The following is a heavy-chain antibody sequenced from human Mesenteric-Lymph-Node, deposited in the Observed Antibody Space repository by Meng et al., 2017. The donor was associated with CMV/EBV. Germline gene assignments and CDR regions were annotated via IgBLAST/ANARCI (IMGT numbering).Heavy chain of an antibody. V-gene: IGHV3-20*03. J-gene: IGHJ2*01. CDR2: INWKGGYT. D-gene: IGHD2/OR15-2a*01. CDR1: DEYG. CDR3: AGGRTHRYCDRIDCLGYFVL. Sequence: DEYGMSGVRKAPGKGLEWVSGINWKGGYTGYADSVKGRFTISRDNAKKSLYLQMNSLSAEDTAFYYCAGGRTHRYCDRIDCLGYFVLWGRGTLVTVSS.